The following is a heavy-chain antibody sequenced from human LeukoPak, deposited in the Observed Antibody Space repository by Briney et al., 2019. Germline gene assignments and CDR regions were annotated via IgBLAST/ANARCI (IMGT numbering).Heavy chain of an antibody. CDR2: LNPSGST. J-gene: IGHJ6*03. V-gene: IGHV4-34*01. Sequence: SETLSLTCAVYGGSFSGYYWTWIRQTPEKGLEWIGELNPSGSTNYNPSLKSRVTISVDTSKNQFSLELSSVTAADTAVYYCARGRQDVTMIVVVMTAVSYYLDVWGKGTTVTVS. D-gene: IGHD3-22*01. CDR3: ARGRQDVTMIVVVMTAVSYYLDV. CDR1: GGSFSGYY.